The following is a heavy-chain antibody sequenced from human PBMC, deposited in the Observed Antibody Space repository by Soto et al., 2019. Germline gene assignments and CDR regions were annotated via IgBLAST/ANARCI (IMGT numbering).Heavy chain of an antibody. J-gene: IGHJ6*02. D-gene: IGHD1-7*01. CDR2: IYYSGST. CDR3: AITGTTPYYYGVDV. V-gene: IGHV4-31*03. Sequence: PSETLSLTCTVSGGSISSGGYYWSWIRQHPGKGLEWIGYIYYSGSTYYNPSLKSRVTISVDTSKNQFSLKLSSVTAADTAVYYCAITGTTPYYYGVDVWGQGTTVTVSS. CDR1: GGSISSGGYY.